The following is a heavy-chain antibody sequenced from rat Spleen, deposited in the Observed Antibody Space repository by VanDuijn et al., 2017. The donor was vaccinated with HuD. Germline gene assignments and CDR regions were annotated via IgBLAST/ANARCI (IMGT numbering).Heavy chain of an antibody. CDR2: ISSNGST. J-gene: IGHJ2*01. CDR3: TRDHMMVVIRD. Sequence: QVQLKESGPGLVQPSQTLSLTCTVSGFSLTSNGVSWVRQPPGKGLEWIVTISSNGSTYYNSALTSRLSISRDTSKSQVFLKMNSLQTDDTGTYYCTRDHMMVVIRDWGQGVMVTVSS. V-gene: IGHV2-4*01. D-gene: IGHD1-12*02. CDR1: GFSLTSNG.